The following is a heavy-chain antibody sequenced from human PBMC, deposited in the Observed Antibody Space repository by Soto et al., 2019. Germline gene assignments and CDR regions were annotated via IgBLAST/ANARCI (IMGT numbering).Heavy chain of an antibody. D-gene: IGHD2-15*01. CDR1: GFTFSSYS. J-gene: IGHJ6*02. CDR3: ARVRYCSGGSCYYYYGMAF. CDR2: ISSSSSYI. V-gene: IGHV3-21*01. Sequence: PGGSLRLSCAASGFTFSSYSMNWVRQAPGKGLEWVSSISSSSSYIYYADSVKGRFTISRDNAKNSLYLQMNSLRAEDTAVYYCARVRYCSGGSCYYYYGMAFSAQCTTV.